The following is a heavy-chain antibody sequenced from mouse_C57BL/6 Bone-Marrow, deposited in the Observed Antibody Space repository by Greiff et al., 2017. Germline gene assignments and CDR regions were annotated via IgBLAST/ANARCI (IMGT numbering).Heavy chain of an antibody. CDR2: IDPSDSYT. Sequence: VQLQQPGAELVMPGASVKLSCKASGYTFTSYWMHWVKQRPGQGLEWIGEIDPSDSYTNYNQKFKGKSTLPVDKSSSTAYMQLSSLTSEDPAVYYCASEGLLPYFDYWGQGTTLTVSS. CDR3: ASEGLLPYFDY. V-gene: IGHV1-69*01. CDR1: GYTFTSYW. D-gene: IGHD2-3*01. J-gene: IGHJ2*01.